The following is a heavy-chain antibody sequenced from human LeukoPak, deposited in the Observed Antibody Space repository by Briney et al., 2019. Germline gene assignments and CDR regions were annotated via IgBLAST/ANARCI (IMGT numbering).Heavy chain of an antibody. CDR1: GFTFDDYA. J-gene: IGHJ4*02. D-gene: IGHD3-10*01. Sequence: GGSLRLSCAASGFTFDDYAMHWVRQAPGKGLEWVSGISWNSGSIGYADSVEGRFTISRDNAKNSLYLQMNSLRAEDTALYYCAKALGGGFGELDYWGQGTLVTVSS. CDR2: ISWNSGSI. V-gene: IGHV3-9*01. CDR3: AKALGGGFGELDY.